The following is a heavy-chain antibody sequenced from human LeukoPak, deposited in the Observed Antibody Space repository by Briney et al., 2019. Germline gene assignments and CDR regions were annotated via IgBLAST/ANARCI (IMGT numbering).Heavy chain of an antibody. D-gene: IGHD6-13*01. J-gene: IGHJ6*02. CDR3: ARDASSTWYASYGTDV. Sequence: GGSLRLSCAASGFTFSSHWMHWVRQGPGKGLVWVSRINSDGSSTGYEDSVKGRFSISRDNAKNSLYLQMNSLRDDDTGIYYCARDASSTWYASYGTDVWGQGTTVTVSS. CDR2: INSDGSST. V-gene: IGHV3-74*01. CDR1: GFTFSSHW.